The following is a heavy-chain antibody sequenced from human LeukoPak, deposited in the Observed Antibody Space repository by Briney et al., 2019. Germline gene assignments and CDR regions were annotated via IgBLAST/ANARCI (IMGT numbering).Heavy chain of an antibody. CDR2: INSDGSRT. CDR1: KFSFSSYW. J-gene: IGHJ6*02. D-gene: IGHD2/OR15-2a*01. CDR3: CDGMDV. Sequence: PGGSLRLSCAASKFSFSSYWMHWVRQAPGKGLVWVSRINSDGSRTNYADSVKGRFTISRDNAKNTLYLHMDRLRAEDTATYFCCDGMDVWGQGTTVAVSS. V-gene: IGHV3-74*01.